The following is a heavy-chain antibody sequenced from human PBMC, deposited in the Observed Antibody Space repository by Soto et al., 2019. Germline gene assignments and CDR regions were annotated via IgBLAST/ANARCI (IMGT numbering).Heavy chain of an antibody. CDR1: GGSISSDDFF. J-gene: IGHJ6*02. CDR3: ARDEDPGSGLSGGMDV. D-gene: IGHD3-10*01. CDR2: IYHSGTT. V-gene: IGHV4-31*03. Sequence: QVQLQESGPGLVKPSETLSLSCNVSGGSISSDDFFWSWVRQQPARGLEWIGYIYHSGTTDYNPSLHSRTTISLDTSNNPSYLTLRSVTAADTAVYFCARDEDPGSGLSGGMDVWGQGTAVTVS.